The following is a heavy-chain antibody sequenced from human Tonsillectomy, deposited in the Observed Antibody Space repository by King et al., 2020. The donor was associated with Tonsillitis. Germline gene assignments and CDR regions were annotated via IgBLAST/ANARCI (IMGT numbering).Heavy chain of an antibody. D-gene: IGHD3-10*02. V-gene: IGHV1-18*01. J-gene: IGHJ1*01. CDR3: ATVAYVRGDMKLFDV. Sequence: QLVQSGAEVMKPGASVKVSCQTSAFVLRTYDITWVRQVPGQGLEWMGLISPRSQNTKYPQNFQGRVAMTIDRSTSTVFLELTSLRSDDTAVYYCATVAYVRGDMKLFDVWGQGTLITVSS. CDR1: AFVLRTYD. CDR2: ISPRSQNT.